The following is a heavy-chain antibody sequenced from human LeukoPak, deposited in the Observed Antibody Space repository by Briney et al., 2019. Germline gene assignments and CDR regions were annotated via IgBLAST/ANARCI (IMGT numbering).Heavy chain of an antibody. Sequence: GGSLRLSCAASGFTFSSYAMSWVRQAPGMGLEWVSGISGSGTSTYYADSVKGRFTISRDNSKYRLFLQMNSLRAEDTAVYYCAKTRLLWFGELLDIDYWGQGTLVTVSS. V-gene: IGHV3-23*01. CDR2: ISGSGTST. D-gene: IGHD3-10*01. J-gene: IGHJ4*02. CDR3: AKTRLLWFGELLDIDY. CDR1: GFTFSSYA.